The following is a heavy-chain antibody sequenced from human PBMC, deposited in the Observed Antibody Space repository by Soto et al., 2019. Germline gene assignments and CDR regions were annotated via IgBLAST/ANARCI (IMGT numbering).Heavy chain of an antibody. V-gene: IGHV1-46*01. CDR3: ARVTYGDYNFLDS. CDR1: ENTFTNFF. J-gene: IGHJ5*01. D-gene: IGHD4-17*01. Sequence: QGLLIQSGAEVRRPGATVKISCKASENTFTNFFFHWVRQAPGRSLEWLGMVNPTFDVTKYEQRFQGRLTMTGDTSTSTVFLEVRGLTSNDTALYFCARVTYGDYNFLDSWGHGTLVTVSS. CDR2: VNPTFDVT.